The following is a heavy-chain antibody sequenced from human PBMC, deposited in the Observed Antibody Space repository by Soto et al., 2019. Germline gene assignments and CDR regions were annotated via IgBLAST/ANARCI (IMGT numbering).Heavy chain of an antibody. V-gene: IGHV1-69*06. CDR1: AGTFNKYD. J-gene: IGHJ4*02. CDR3: ARGGGEMPKISPYIY. CDR2: IIPLFSKA. Sequence: GASVKVSCKSSAGTFNKYDTSWVRQAPGQGLEWMGGIIPLFSKAKYAPKFQGRVTITADISTTTVYMEVSSLRFEDTAVYYCARGGGEMPKISPYIYWGKGNLVTVSS. D-gene: IGHD3-16*01.